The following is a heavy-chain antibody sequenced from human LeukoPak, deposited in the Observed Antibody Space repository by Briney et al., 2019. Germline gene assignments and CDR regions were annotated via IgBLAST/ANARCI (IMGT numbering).Heavy chain of an antibody. V-gene: IGHV3-48*02. CDR1: GFTFSSYS. D-gene: IGHD1-26*01. CDR3: ARDVPPSAGSYYTFDY. CDR2: ISSSSSTI. Sequence: PGGSLRLSCVGSGFTFSSYSMNWFRQAPGKGLEWVSYISSSSSTIYYADSVKGRFTISRDNAKNSLFLQMNSLRDEDTAVYYCARDVPPSAGSYYTFDYWGQGTLVTVSS. J-gene: IGHJ4*02.